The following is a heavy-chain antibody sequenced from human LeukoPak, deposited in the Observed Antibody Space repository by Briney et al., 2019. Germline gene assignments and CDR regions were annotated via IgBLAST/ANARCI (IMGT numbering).Heavy chain of an antibody. CDR1: GLTFWDYV. CDR2: ISGSGDSA. J-gene: IGHJ4*01. D-gene: IGHD3-22*01. CDR3: AKKLMGTRPYEN. Sequence: GGSLRLSCAASGLTFWDYVMTWVRQAPGKGLEWVSSISGSGDSAYYADAVKGRFTTSRDNTKNTLDLQMNSLGAEDTAVYYCAKKLMGTRPYENWGQGTLVTVSS. V-gene: IGHV3-23*01.